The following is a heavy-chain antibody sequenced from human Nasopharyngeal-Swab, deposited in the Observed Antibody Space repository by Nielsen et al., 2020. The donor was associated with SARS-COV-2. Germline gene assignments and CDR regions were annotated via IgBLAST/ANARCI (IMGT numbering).Heavy chain of an antibody. Sequence: GESLKISYKGSGYSFTSYWISWVRQMPGKGLEWMGRIDPSDSYTNYSPSFQGHVTISADKSISTAYLQWSSLKASDTAMYYCARHGGMELPLVYYYYYYMDVWGKGTTVTVSS. D-gene: IGHD1-7*01. CDR2: IDPSDSYT. J-gene: IGHJ6*03. CDR3: ARHGGMELPLVYYYYYYMDV. V-gene: IGHV5-10-1*01. CDR1: GYSFTSYW.